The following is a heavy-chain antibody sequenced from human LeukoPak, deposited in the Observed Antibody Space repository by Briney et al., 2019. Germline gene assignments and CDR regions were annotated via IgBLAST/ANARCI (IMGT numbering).Heavy chain of an antibody. V-gene: IGHV1-2*02. D-gene: IGHD6-13*01. CDR3: ARRVAAGIGTFDI. J-gene: IGHJ3*02. CDR2: INPNSGGT. CDR1: GYTFTNYY. Sequence: ASVKVSCKASGYTFTNYYMHWVRQAPGQGLEWMGWINPNSGGTNYAQKFQGRVTMTRDTSISTGYMELSRLRSDDTAVYYCARRVAAGIGTFDIWGQGTMVTVSS.